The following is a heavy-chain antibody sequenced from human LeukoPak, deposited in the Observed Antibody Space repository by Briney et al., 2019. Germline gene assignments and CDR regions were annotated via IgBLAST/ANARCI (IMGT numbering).Heavy chain of an antibody. Sequence: ASVKVSCKASGYTFTGYYMHWVRQAPGQGLEWMGWISAYNGNTNYAQKLQGRVTMTTDTSTSTAYMELRSLRSDDTAVYYCARDQPVAYYAFDIWGQGTMVTVSS. V-gene: IGHV1-18*04. D-gene: IGHD2-2*01. CDR3: ARDQPVAYYAFDI. J-gene: IGHJ3*02. CDR1: GYTFTGYY. CDR2: ISAYNGNT.